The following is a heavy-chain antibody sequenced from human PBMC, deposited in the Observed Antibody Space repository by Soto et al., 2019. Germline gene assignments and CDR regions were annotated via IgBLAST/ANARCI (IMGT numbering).Heavy chain of an antibody. Sequence: EVQLVESGGGLVQPGGSLRLSCAGSGFTFSHYWMHWFRQAPGKGLEWVSRIDHDGHTDYADSVRGRFTISRDNAENTLYLQMNGLRPEDSAVYYCVRDSHGDYWGQGTLVTVSS. CDR2: IDHDGHT. CDR3: VRDSHGDY. J-gene: IGHJ4*02. V-gene: IGHV3-74*01. CDR1: GFTFSHYW.